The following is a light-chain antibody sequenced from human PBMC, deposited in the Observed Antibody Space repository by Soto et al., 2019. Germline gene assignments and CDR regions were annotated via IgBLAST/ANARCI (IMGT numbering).Light chain of an antibody. V-gene: IGKV3-20*01. CDR3: QQYGSSLIT. Sequence: EIVLTQSPGTLSLSPGERATLSCRASQSVSSNSLAWYHQKPGQPPRVXMYGASSRATGIPDRFSGSGSGTEFTLTISRLEPEDFEMYYCQQYGSSLITFGQGTRLEIK. CDR1: QSVSSNS. J-gene: IGKJ5*01. CDR2: GAS.